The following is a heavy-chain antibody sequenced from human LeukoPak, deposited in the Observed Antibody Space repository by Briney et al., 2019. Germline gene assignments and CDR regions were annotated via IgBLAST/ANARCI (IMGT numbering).Heavy chain of an antibody. CDR3: ARDGNYYDSSGYYDY. J-gene: IGHJ4*02. CDR1: GFAVSNKF. Sequence: PGGSLRLSCAASGFAVSNKFMYWVRQAPGKGLEWVSSISSSSSYIYYADSVKGRFTISRDNAKNSLYLQMNSLRAEDTAVYYCARDGNYYDSSGYYDYWGQGTLVTVSS. V-gene: IGHV3-21*01. CDR2: ISSSSSYI. D-gene: IGHD3-22*01.